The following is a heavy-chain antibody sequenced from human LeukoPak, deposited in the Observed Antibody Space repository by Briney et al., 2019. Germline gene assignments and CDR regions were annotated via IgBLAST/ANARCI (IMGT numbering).Heavy chain of an antibody. CDR1: GFSLIGYS. V-gene: IGHV3-30*04. CDR2: VSSDGGSK. Sequence: TGGSLRLSCTTSGFSLIGYSMHWVRQAPGKGLDWVAVVSSDGGSKYYADSVKGRFTISRDHSNNALYVDMNSLRADDTGVYYCVRENSGNLEFDLWGPGTLVIVSS. D-gene: IGHD1-26*01. J-gene: IGHJ4*02. CDR3: VRENSGNLEFDL.